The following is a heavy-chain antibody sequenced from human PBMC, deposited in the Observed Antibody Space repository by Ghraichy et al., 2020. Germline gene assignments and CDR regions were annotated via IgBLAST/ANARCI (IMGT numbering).Heavy chain of an antibody. J-gene: IGHJ4*02. Sequence: GESLNISCAASGFTFSSYAMSWVRQAPGKGLEWVSAISGSGGSTYYADSVKGRFTISRDNSKNTLYLQMNSLRAEDTAVYYCAKQSRYSSSSYFDYWGQGTLVTVSS. CDR2: ISGSGGST. V-gene: IGHV3-23*01. D-gene: IGHD6-6*01. CDR1: GFTFSSYA. CDR3: AKQSRYSSSSYFDY.